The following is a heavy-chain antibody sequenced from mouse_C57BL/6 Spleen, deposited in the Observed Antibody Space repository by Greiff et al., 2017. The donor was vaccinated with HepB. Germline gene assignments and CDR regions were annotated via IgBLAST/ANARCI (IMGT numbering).Heavy chain of an antibody. CDR1: GYTFTSYW. V-gene: IGHV1-74*01. J-gene: IGHJ2*01. CDR3: AIVEGWLLPFDY. Sequence: QVQLKQPGAELVKPGASVKVSCKASGYTFTSYWMHWVKQRPGQGLEWIGRIHPSDSDTNYNQKFKGKATLTVDKSSSTAYMQLSSLTSEDSAVYYCAIVEGWLLPFDYWGQGTTLTVSS. D-gene: IGHD2-3*01. CDR2: IHPSDSDT.